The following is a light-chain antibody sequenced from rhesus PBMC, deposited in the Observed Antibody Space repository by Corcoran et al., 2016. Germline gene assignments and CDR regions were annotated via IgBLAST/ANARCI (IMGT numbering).Light chain of an antibody. CDR2: DTS. CDR3: QQHYSYPFT. V-gene: IGKV1-33*02. Sequence: DIQMTQSPSSLSASVGDTVTITCQASQAISKCLAWYQQKPGKAPKLLIYDTSTLQRGVPSRFSGSESGTEFTLTISSLQPEDFATYYCQQHYSYPFTFGPGTKLDIK. CDR1: QAISKC. J-gene: IGKJ3*01.